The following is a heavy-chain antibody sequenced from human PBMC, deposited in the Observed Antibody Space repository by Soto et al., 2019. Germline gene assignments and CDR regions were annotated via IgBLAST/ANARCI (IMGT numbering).Heavy chain of an antibody. Sequence: VSCKASGYTFTSYAMHWVRQAPGQRLEWMGWINAGNGNTKYSQKFQGRVTITRDTSASTAYMELSSLRSEDTAVYYCARASYDILTGYYRSYYYYGMDVWGQGTTVTVSS. J-gene: IGHJ6*02. D-gene: IGHD3-9*01. CDR1: GYTFTSYA. CDR3: ARASYDILTGYYRSYYYYGMDV. CDR2: INAGNGNT. V-gene: IGHV1-3*01.